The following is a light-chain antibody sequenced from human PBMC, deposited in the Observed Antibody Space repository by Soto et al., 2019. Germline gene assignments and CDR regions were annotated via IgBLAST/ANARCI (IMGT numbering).Light chain of an antibody. V-gene: IGLV1-40*01. Sequence: QSVLTQPPSVSGAPGQRVTISCTGSSSNIGAGYAVHWYQHLPGTAPKVLIYDNSNRPSGVPDRFSGSKSGTSAPLAIAGLRAEDEADYYCQTFDTSLSGYVFGTGTKLTVL. CDR3: QTFDTSLSGYV. CDR2: DNS. J-gene: IGLJ1*01. CDR1: SSNIGAGYA.